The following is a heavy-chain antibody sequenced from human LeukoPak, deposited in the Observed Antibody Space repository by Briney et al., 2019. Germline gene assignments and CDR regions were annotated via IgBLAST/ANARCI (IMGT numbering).Heavy chain of an antibody. V-gene: IGHV3-30*02. CDR1: GFTFSSYG. J-gene: IGHJ6*03. Sequence: GGSLRLSCAASGFTFSSYGMHWVRQAPGKGLEWVAFIRYDGSNKYYADSVKGRFTISRDNSKNTLYLQMNSLRAEDTAVYYCAKDRGSSGYYYYYYYMDVWGKGTTVTVSS. CDR2: IRYDGSNK. D-gene: IGHD3-22*01. CDR3: AKDRGSSGYYYYYYYMDV.